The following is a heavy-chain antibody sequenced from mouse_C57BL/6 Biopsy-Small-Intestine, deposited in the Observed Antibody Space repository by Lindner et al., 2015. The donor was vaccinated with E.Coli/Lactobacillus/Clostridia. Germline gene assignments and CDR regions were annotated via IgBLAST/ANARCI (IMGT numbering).Heavy chain of an antibody. D-gene: IGHD4-1*01. CDR2: IIPIFGAA. J-gene: IGHJ4*01. V-gene: IGHV1-54*02. CDR3: ARGKQRDLNWFDP. CDR1: GGDFRTYA. Sequence: SVKVSCKASGGDFRTYAIGWVRQAPGQGLEWMGGIIPIFGAATYAQKFQGRVTITADEFTNTVYMELSSLRSEDTAVYYCARGKQRDLNWFDPWGQGTLVTVSS.